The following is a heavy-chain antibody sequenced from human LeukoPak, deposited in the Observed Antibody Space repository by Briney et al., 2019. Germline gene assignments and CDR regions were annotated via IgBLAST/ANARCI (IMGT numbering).Heavy chain of an antibody. J-gene: IGHJ4*02. Sequence: SETLSLTCTVSGYSISSGYYWGWIRQPPGKGLEWIGSIYHSGSTYYNPSLKSRVTISADTSKNQLSLKLSSVTAADTAVYYCARHPGSHCSTATCYTGGAFDYWGQGTLVTVSS. CDR2: IYHSGST. V-gene: IGHV4-38-2*02. D-gene: IGHD2-2*01. CDR1: GYSISSGYY. CDR3: ARHPGSHCSTATCYTGGAFDY.